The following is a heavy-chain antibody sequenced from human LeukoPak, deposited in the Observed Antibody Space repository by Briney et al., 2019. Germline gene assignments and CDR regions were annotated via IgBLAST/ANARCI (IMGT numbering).Heavy chain of an antibody. V-gene: IGHV3-7*01. D-gene: IGHD1-1*01. CDR2: IKVDGGEK. CDR3: ATTTETTFRWFDP. Sequence: GGSLRLSCAASGFTFSSYWMSWVRQAPGKGLEWVANIKVDGGEKYYVDSVKGRFTISRDNAKNSLYLQMNSLRDEDTAVYYCATTTETTFRWFDPWGQGTLVTVSS. J-gene: IGHJ5*02. CDR1: GFTFSSYW.